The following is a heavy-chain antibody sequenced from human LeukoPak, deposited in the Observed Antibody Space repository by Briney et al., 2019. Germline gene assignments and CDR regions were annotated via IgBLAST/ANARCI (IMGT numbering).Heavy chain of an antibody. D-gene: IGHD2-15*01. J-gene: IGHJ4*02. CDR2: IRSKANSYAT. CDR1: GFTFSGSA. CDR3: ARSSGYCSGGSCYRDY. Sequence: GGSLKLSCAASGFTFSGSAMHWVRQASGKGLEWVGRIRSKANSYATAYAASVKGRFTISRDDSKNTAYLQMNSLKTEDTAVYYCARSSGYCSGGSCYRDYWGQGTLVTVSS. V-gene: IGHV3-73*01.